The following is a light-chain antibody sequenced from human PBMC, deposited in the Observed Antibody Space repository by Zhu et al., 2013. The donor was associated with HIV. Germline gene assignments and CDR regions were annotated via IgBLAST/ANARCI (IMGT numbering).Light chain of an antibody. Sequence: DIQMTQSPSSLSASVGDRVTITRRASQNIDSYLHWYQQKPGKAPNFLIYAASSLPTGVPSRFSGSGFGTDFTLTITSLQPEDFATYYCQQGYGTPYTFGQGTKLEIK. CDR2: AAS. CDR3: QQGYGTPYT. V-gene: IGKV1-39*01. J-gene: IGKJ2*01. CDR1: QNIDSY.